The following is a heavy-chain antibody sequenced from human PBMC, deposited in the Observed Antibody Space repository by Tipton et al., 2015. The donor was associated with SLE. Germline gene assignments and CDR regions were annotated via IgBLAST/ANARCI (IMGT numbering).Heavy chain of an antibody. D-gene: IGHD3-3*01. CDR1: GFTFSSYW. J-gene: IGHJ4*02. CDR2: IKQDGSEK. V-gene: IGHV3-7*03. Sequence: SLRLSCAASGFTFSSYWMSWVRQAPGKGLEWVANIKQDGSEKYYVDSVKGRFTISRDNAKNSLYLQMNSLRAEDTAVYYCAKGDTIFGVVIIPSPLDYWGQGTLVTVSS. CDR3: AKGDTIFGVVIIPSPLDY.